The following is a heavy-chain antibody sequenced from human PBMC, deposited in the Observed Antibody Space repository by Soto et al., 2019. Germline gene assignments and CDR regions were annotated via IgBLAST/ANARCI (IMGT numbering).Heavy chain of an antibody. D-gene: IGHD1-1*01. J-gene: IGHJ4*02. CDR3: ARSEMTYNWND. CDR2: ISGSGEMT. V-gene: IGHV3-23*01. Sequence: GGSLRLSCAASGFTFRGDAMSWVRQAPGKGLEWVSSISGSGEMTHYAESVKGRFTISRDNSKNTLYLQMESLRAEDTALYYWARSEMTYNWNDWRQGTLVTVSS. CDR1: GFTFRGDA.